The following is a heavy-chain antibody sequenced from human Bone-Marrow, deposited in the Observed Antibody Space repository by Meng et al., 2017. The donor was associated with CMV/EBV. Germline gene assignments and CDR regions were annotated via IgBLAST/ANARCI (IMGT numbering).Heavy chain of an antibody. V-gene: IGHV1-18*01. D-gene: IGHD3-10*01. CDR3: ARDVIRGVITRPLHVGYYYYGMDV. J-gene: IGHJ6*02. Sequence: ASVKVSCKASGYTFTSYGISWVRQAPGQGLEWMGWISAYNGNTNYAQKFQGRVTITADKSTSTAYMELSSLRSEDTAVYYCARDVIRGVITRPLHVGYYYYGMDVWGQGTTVTVSS. CDR2: ISAYNGNT. CDR1: GYTFTSYG.